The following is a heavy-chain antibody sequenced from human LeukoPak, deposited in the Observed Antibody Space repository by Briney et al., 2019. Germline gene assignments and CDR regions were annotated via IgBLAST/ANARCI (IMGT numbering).Heavy chain of an antibody. CDR2: ISWNSGSI. CDR1: GFTFDDYA. D-gene: IGHD6-19*01. CDR3: AKARGSSGDDAFDI. V-gene: IGHV3-9*01. J-gene: IGHJ3*02. Sequence: GGSLRLSCAASGFTFDDYAMHWVRHAPGKGLEWVSGISWNSGSIGYADSVKGRFTISRDNAKNSLYLQMNSLRAEDTALYYCAKARGSSGDDAFDIWGQGTMVTVSS.